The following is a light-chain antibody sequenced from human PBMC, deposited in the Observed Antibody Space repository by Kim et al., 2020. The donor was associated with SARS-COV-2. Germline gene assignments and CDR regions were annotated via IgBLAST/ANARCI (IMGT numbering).Light chain of an antibody. CDR1: KLGDKY. CDR3: QAWDSSTAV. V-gene: IGLV3-1*01. CDR2: QDS. J-gene: IGLJ2*01. Sequence: SYELTQPPSVSVSPGQTASIPCSGDKLGDKYAYWYQQKPGQSPVLVIYQDSKRPSGIPERFSGSNSGNTATLTISGTQAMDEADYYCQAWDSSTAVFGGG.